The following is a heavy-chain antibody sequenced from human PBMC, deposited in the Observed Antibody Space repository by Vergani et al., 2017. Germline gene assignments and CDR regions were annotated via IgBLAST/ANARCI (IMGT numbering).Heavy chain of an antibody. CDR3: ARGGSDYATYYGMDV. CDR2: INPNSGGT. Sequence: QVQLVQSGAEVKKPGASVKVSCKASGYTFTGYYMHWVRQAPGQGLEWMGWINPNSGGTNYAQKFQGRVTMTRATSISTAYMELSRLRSDDTAVYYCARGGSDYATYYGMDVWGQGTTVTVSS. J-gene: IGHJ6*02. V-gene: IGHV1-2*02. D-gene: IGHD3-16*01. CDR1: GYTFTGYY.